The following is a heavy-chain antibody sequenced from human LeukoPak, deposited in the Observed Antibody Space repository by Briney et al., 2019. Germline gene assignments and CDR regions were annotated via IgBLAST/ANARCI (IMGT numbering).Heavy chain of an antibody. V-gene: IGHV3-74*01. Sequence: PGGSLRLSCAASRFTFSGYWMHWVRQVPGKGLVWVSRISSDGSSTSYAGPVRGRFTISRDNAKNTLYLQMNSLRAEDTAVYYCARGGSYTAGAFDIWGQGTLVTVSS. CDR1: RFTFSGYW. D-gene: IGHD1-26*01. J-gene: IGHJ3*02. CDR3: ARGGSYTAGAFDI. CDR2: ISSDGSST.